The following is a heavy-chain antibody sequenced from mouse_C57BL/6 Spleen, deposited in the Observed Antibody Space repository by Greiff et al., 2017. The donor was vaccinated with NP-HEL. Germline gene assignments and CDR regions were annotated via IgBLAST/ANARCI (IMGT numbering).Heavy chain of an antibody. CDR1: GYTFTSYG. J-gene: IGHJ4*01. Sequence: VQLQESGAELARPGASVKLSCKASGYTFTSYGISWVKQRTGQGLEWIGEIYPRSGNTYYNEKFKGKATLTADKSSSTAYMELRSLTSEDSAVYFCARPKDSSGYVDYAMDYWGQGTSVTVSS. V-gene: IGHV1-81*01. CDR3: ARPKDSSGYVDYAMDY. CDR2: IYPRSGNT. D-gene: IGHD3-2*02.